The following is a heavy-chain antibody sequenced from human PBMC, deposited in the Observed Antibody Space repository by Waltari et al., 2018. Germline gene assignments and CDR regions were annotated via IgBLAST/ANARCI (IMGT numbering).Heavy chain of an antibody. J-gene: IGHJ4*02. V-gene: IGHV3-7*03. CDR2: RKQEGSEK. CDR3: ATNVHYGVIFDY. CDR1: GFTFSSYW. D-gene: IGHD4-17*01. Sequence: EVQLVESGGGLVQPGGSLRLSCAASGFTFSSYWMSWVRQAPGKGLEWVANRKQEGSEKYYVDSVKGRFTSSRDNAKNSLYLQMSSLRSEDTAVYYCATNVHYGVIFDYWGQGTLVTVSS.